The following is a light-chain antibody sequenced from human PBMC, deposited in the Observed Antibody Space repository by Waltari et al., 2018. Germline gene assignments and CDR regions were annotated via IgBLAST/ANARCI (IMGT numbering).Light chain of an antibody. CDR1: SPNIGAGFD. V-gene: IGLV1-40*01. CDR3: QSYDSDLRGV. Sequence: QSVLTQPPSVSGAPGQRVTTPCTGTSPNIGAGFDVHWYQQHSGPAHKLLIEGSPYRPSGVPDRFSGDKSGTSASLAITGLQAEDDAYYYCQSYDSDLRGVFGGGTKLTVL. J-gene: IGLJ2*01. CDR2: GSP.